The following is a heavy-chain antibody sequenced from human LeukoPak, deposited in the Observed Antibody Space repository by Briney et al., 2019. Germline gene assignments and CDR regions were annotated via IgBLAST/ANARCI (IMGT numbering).Heavy chain of an antibody. CDR3: AKGGMPATSYYSNYNMDV. CDR1: RFTFSSYA. J-gene: IGHJ6*02. CDR2: ISSSGGST. Sequence: PGGSLRLSCAASRFTFSSYAMNWVRQAPGTGLEWVSAISSSGGSTYYADSVKGRFTISRDNSKNTLYLQMNSLRAEDTAVYYCAKGGMPATSYYSNYNMDVWGQGTTVTVSS. V-gene: IGHV3-23*01. D-gene: IGHD1-26*01.